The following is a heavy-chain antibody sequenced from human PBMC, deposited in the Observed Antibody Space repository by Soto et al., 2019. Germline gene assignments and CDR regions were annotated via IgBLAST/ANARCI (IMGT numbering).Heavy chain of an antibody. Sequence: QVQLVESGGGVVQPGRSLRLSCATSGFTFRNYGMHWVRQAPGKGLEWVAVISDDGSKGNYVDSVKGRFTISRDNSKNTLYLQMNSLRAEDTAVYYCAKEIDKWRHFDYWGQGTLVTVSS. CDR3: AKEIDKWRHFDY. CDR2: ISDDGSKG. D-gene: IGHD5-18*01. J-gene: IGHJ4*02. CDR1: GFTFRNYG. V-gene: IGHV3-30*06.